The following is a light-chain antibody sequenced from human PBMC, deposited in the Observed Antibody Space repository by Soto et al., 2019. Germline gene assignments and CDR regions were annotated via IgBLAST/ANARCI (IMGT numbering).Light chain of an antibody. CDR3: QKYDSFSPYT. J-gene: IGKJ2*01. CDR1: QRVSRS. Sequence: DIQMTQSPSSLSASVGDRVTITCRASQRVSRSLAWYQQKPGKTPTLLIYKASTSQSGVPSRVTGSRFGTEFTLTISSLQPDDCATYYFQKYDSFSPYTCGQGTKLEI. V-gene: IGKV1-5*03. CDR2: KAS.